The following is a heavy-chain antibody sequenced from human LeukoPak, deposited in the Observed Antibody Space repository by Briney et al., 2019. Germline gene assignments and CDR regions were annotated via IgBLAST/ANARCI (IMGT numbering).Heavy chain of an antibody. Sequence: ASVKVSCKASGYTFTSYAMNWVRQAPGQGLEWMGWINPKSGGTNYAQKFQGRVTMTRDTSISTAYMELSRLRSDDTAVYYCARAANVPAALKNYYYYYLDVWGTGTTVTVSS. CDR1: GYTFTSYA. J-gene: IGHJ6*03. CDR2: INPKSGGT. CDR3: ARAANVPAALKNYYYYYLDV. D-gene: IGHD2-2*01. V-gene: IGHV1-2*02.